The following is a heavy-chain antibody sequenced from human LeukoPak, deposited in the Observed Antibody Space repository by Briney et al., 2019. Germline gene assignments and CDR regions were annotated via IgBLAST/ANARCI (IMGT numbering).Heavy chain of an antibody. CDR2: INPSGDGT. D-gene: IGHD3-10*01. CDR3: AKLGRLRGSSED. V-gene: IGHV1-46*01. CDR1: GYTFTSYY. Sequence: ASVKVSCKSSGYTFTSYYMYWVRQAPGQGLEWMGIINPSGDGTNYAQIFQGRLTMTRDTSTSTFYMELSSLRSEDTAVYYCAKLGRLRGSSEDWGQGTLVSVSS. J-gene: IGHJ1*01.